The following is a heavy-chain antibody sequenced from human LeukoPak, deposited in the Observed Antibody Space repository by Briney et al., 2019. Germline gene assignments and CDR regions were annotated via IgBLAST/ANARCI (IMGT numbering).Heavy chain of an antibody. CDR2: VQYDGAED. Sequence: SGGSLRLSCTASGFTFSDFGMYWVCQAPGKGLEWVAFVQYDGAEDYYEDSVRGRFTVSRDNSKNTMYPQMNGLSADDSALYYCAKDQAGGWGQGTLVTVSS. CDR3: AKDQAGG. D-gene: IGHD6-19*01. CDR1: GFTFSDFG. V-gene: IGHV3-30*02. J-gene: IGHJ4*02.